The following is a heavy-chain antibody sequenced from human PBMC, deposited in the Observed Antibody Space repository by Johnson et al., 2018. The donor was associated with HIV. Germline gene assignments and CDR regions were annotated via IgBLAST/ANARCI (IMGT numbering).Heavy chain of an antibody. V-gene: IGHV3-20*04. CDR1: GFTFDEYG. D-gene: IGHD1-26*01. J-gene: IGHJ3*02. Sequence: VQLVESGGGVVRPGGSLRLSCAVSGFTFDEYGMSWVRQPPGKGLEWVSGINWNGGNSNYADSVKGRFTISRDNAKNSLYLQMNSLRAEDTAVYYCVRLHSGTGAFDIWGQGTMVSVSS. CDR3: VRLHSGTGAFDI. CDR2: INWNGGNS.